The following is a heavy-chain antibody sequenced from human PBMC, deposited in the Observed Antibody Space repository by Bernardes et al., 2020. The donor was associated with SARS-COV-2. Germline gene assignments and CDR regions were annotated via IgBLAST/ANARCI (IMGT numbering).Heavy chain of an antibody. CDR2: MNPDSANT. CDR1: GYTFTTYE. Sequence: ASVKVSCKASGYTFTTYEINWVRQAAGQGLEWMGWMNPDSANTGYAQKFQGRITMTRNTSISTAYMELSSLRSEDTAVYYCARGPIGVAGTRVFDWFDPWGQGTLVTVSS. D-gene: IGHD6-19*01. CDR3: ARGPIGVAGTRVFDWFDP. V-gene: IGHV1-8*01. J-gene: IGHJ5*02.